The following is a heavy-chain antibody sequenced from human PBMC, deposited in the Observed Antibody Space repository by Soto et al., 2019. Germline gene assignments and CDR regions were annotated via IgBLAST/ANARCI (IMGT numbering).Heavy chain of an antibody. Sequence: PGGSLRLSCAASGFTFSSYSMNWVRQAPGKGLEWVSSISSSSSYIYYADSVKGRFTISRDNAKNSLYLQMNSLRAEDTAVYYCARDLYNWNPPDYWGQGTLVTVSS. CDR3: ARDLYNWNPPDY. CDR1: GFTFSSYS. D-gene: IGHD1-20*01. CDR2: ISSSSSYI. V-gene: IGHV3-21*01. J-gene: IGHJ4*02.